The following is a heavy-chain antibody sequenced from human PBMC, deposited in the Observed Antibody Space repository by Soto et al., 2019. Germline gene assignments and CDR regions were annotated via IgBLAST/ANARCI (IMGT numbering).Heavy chain of an antibody. CDR3: ARPRLYYYGMDV. CDR1: GFMFSSYW. Sequence: EVQLVESGGGLVQPGESLRLSCAASGFMFSSYWMSWVRQAPGKGLEWVANIQEDGNEKHYMDSVKGRFTISRDNAKNSLYLQINSLRADDTAIYYCARPRLYYYGMDVWGQGTTVTVSS. CDR2: IQEDGNEK. J-gene: IGHJ6*02. V-gene: IGHV3-7*02.